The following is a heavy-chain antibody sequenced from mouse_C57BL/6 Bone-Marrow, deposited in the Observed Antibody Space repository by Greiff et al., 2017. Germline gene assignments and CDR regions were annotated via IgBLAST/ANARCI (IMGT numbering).Heavy chain of an antibody. V-gene: IGHV1-62-2*01. CDR2: FYPGSGSI. D-gene: IGHD2-3*01. Sequence: QVQLQQSGAELVKPGASVKLSCTASGYTFTEYTIHWVKQRSGQGLEWIGWFYPGSGSIKYNEKFKDKATLTAATSSRTASMELSSLTSEDSALFFCSINGYDGYPRYLDDWGTGTTVTVSS. J-gene: IGHJ1*03. CDR3: SINGYDGYPRYLDD. CDR1: GYTFTEYT.